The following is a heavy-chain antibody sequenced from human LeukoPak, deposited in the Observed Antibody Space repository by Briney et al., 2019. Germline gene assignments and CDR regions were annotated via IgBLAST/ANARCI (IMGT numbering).Heavy chain of an antibody. CDR3: ATESPYDILTGYQRAFDY. CDR1: GYTLTELS. J-gene: IGHJ4*02. V-gene: IGHV1-24*01. D-gene: IGHD3-9*01. CDR2: FDPEDGET. Sequence: ASVKVSCKVSGYTLTELSMHWVRQAPGKGLEWMGGFDPEDGETIYAQKFQGRVTMTEDTSTDTAYMELSSLRSEDTAVYYCATESPYDILTGYQRAFDYWGQGTLVTVSS.